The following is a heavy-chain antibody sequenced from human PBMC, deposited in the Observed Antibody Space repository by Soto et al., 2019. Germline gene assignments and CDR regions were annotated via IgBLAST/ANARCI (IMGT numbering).Heavy chain of an antibody. CDR1: GFTFSSYS. V-gene: IGHV3-21*01. D-gene: IGHD5-12*01. CDR2: ISSSSSYI. CDR3: ARGYSGYPAPYYFDY. Sequence: GGSLRLSCAASGFTFSSYSMNWVRQAPGKGLEWVSSISSSSSYIYYADSVKGRFTISRDNAKNSLYLQMNSLRAEDTAVYYCARGYSGYPAPYYFDYWGQGTLVTVSS. J-gene: IGHJ4*02.